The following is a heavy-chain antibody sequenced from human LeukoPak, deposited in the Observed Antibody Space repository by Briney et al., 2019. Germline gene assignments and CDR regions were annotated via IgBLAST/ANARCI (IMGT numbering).Heavy chain of an antibody. V-gene: IGHV3-23*01. J-gene: IGHJ4*02. CDR3: AKPPPFIPIIALPSFDY. CDR2: ISGSGGSS. Sequence: QSGGSLSLSCAASGFTFSSYAMSWVRQAPGKGLEWVSAISGSGGSSYYADSVKGRFTISRDNSKNTLYLQMNSLRAEDTAVYYLAKPPPFIPIIALPSFDYGAQEPLVTVPS. D-gene: IGHD3-22*01. CDR1: GFTFSSYA.